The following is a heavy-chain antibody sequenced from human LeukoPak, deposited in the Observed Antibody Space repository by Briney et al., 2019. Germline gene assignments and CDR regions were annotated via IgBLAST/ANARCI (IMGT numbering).Heavy chain of an antibody. Sequence: ASVKVSCKASGYSFTSNYIHWVRQAPGQGLEWMGMIYPRDGSTSYAQRFQDGVTVTRDTSTSTVHMELSDLRSEDTAVYYCARDQEGFDYWGQGTQVTVSS. J-gene: IGHJ4*02. CDR3: ARDQEGFDY. CDR2: IYPRDGST. V-gene: IGHV1-46*01. CDR1: GYSFTSNY.